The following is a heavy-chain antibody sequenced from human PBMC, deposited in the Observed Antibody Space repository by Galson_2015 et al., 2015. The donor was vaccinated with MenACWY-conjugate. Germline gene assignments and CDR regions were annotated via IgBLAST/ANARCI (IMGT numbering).Heavy chain of an antibody. Sequence: QSGAAVKKPGESLRISCKSSGYSFTSYWIGWVRQMPGKGLEWMGIVYPSDSDIRYGPSFQGQVTISDDKSISTACLQWSSLKASEASTYDWARPRGSAEEHFVHHRAQLTRVTVCS. CDR2: VYPSDSDI. D-gene: IGHD1-14*01. CDR3: ARPRGSAEEHFVHH. CDR1: GYSFTSYW. V-gene: IGHV5-51*01. J-gene: IGHJ4*02.